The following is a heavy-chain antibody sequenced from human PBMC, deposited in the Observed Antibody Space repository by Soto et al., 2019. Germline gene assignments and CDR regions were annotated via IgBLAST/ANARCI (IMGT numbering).Heavy chain of an antibody. CDR2: MNPNSGNT. D-gene: IGHD1-26*01. Sequence: GASVKVSCKASGYTFTSYDINWVRQATGQGLEWMGWMNPNSGNTGYAQKFQGRVTMTRNTSISTAYMELSSLRSEDTAVYYCATVTVGATGFDYWGQGTLVTVSS. J-gene: IGHJ4*02. V-gene: IGHV1-8*01. CDR3: ATVTVGATGFDY. CDR1: GYTFTSYD.